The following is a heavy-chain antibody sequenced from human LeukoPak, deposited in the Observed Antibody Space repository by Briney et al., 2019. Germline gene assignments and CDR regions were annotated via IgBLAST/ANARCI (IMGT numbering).Heavy chain of an antibody. CDR3: ARDHAHSSGWYVISYYYGMDV. Sequence: ASVKVSCKASGYTFTGYYMHWVRQAPGQGLEWMGWINPNSGGTNYAQKFQGRVTMTRDTSISTAYMELNSLRAEDTAVYYCARDHAHSSGWYVISYYYGMDVWGQGTTVTVSS. J-gene: IGHJ6*02. CDR2: INPNSGGT. CDR1: GYTFTGYY. D-gene: IGHD6-19*01. V-gene: IGHV1-2*02.